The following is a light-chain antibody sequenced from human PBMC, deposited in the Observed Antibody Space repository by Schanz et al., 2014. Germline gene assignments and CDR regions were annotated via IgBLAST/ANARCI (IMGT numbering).Light chain of an antibody. CDR3: SSYTGSSTLL. CDR1: SSDVGSYNR. V-gene: IGLV2-18*02. CDR2: EVS. J-gene: IGLJ3*02. Sequence: QSALTQPPSVSGSPGQSVTISCTGTSSDVGSYNRVSWYQQPPGTAPKLMIYEVSNRPSGVPDRFSGSKSGNTASLTISGLQAEDEADYYCSSYTGSSTLLFGGGTKLTVL.